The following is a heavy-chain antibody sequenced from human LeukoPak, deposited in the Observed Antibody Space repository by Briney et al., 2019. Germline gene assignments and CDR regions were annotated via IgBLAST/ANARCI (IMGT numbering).Heavy chain of an antibody. J-gene: IGHJ3*01. CDR1: GFIFSDLY. D-gene: IGHD2-2*03. CDR3: TREMRVGGIGSSSAFDL. CDR2: ITGNGDQV. V-gene: IGHV3-11*01. Sequence: PGGSLRLSCAASGFIFSDLYMSWIRQAPGKGLEWVSKITGNGDQVYYADSVRGRFTISRDNAKESLYLQMNSLRPEDTGLYYCTREMRVGGIGSSSAFDLWGQGTMVVVSS.